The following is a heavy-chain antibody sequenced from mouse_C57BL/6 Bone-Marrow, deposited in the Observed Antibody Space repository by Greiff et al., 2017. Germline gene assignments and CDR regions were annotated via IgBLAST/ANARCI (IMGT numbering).Heavy chain of an antibody. CDR3: ARKETMVTGGFAY. D-gene: IGHD2-2*01. V-gene: IGHV1-52*01. CDR2: IDPSDSET. Sequence: QVQLQQPGAELVRPGSSVKLSCKASGYTFTSYWMHWVKQRPIQGLEWIGNIDPSDSETHYNQKFKDKATLTVDKSSSTAYMQLSSLTAEDSSVYYWARKETMVTGGFAYWGQGTLVTVSA. J-gene: IGHJ3*01. CDR1: GYTFTSYW.